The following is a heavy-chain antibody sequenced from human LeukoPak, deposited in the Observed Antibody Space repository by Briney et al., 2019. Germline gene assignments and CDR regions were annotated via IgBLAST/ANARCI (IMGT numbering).Heavy chain of an antibody. J-gene: IGHJ4*02. Sequence: GGSLRLSCAASGFTFSSNYMSWVRQAPGKGLEWVSVIYSGGSTYYADSVKGRFTISRDNSKNTLYLQMNSLRAEDTAVYYCARDRSSGEGTYFDYWGQGTLVTVSS. CDR2: IYSGGST. CDR1: GFTFSSNY. CDR3: ARDRSSGEGTYFDY. D-gene: IGHD3-22*01. V-gene: IGHV3-53*01.